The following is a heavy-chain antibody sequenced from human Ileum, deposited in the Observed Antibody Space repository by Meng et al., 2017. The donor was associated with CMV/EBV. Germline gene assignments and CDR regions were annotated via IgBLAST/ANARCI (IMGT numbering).Heavy chain of an antibody. V-gene: IGHV4-4*07. CDR2: IYTSGST. CDR1: GGSISSYY. Sequence: SETLSLTCTVSGGSISSYYWSWIRQPAGKGLEWIGRIYTSGSTNYNPSLKSRVTMSVDTSKNQFSLKLSSVTAADTAVYCCARDRQYHLQRYYYGMDVWGQGTTVTVSS. CDR3: ARDRQYHLQRYYYGMDV. D-gene: IGHD2-2*01. J-gene: IGHJ6*02.